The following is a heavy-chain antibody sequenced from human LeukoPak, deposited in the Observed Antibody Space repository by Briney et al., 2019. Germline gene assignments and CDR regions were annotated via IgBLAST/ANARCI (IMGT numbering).Heavy chain of an antibody. CDR2: IWYDGSNK. CDR3: ARGVRCSSGYFDY. Sequence: PGGSLRLSCTASGFTFNNYGMHWVRQAPGKGLEWVAVIWYDGSNKYYTDSVKGRFTISRDNSKNTLYLQMNSLRAEDTAVYYCARGVRCSSGYFDYWGQGTLVTVSS. CDR1: GFTFNNYG. D-gene: IGHD6-19*01. J-gene: IGHJ4*02. V-gene: IGHV3-33*01.